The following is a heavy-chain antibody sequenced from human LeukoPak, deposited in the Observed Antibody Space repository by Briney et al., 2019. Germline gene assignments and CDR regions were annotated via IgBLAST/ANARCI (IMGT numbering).Heavy chain of an antibody. CDR1: GYTFTSYY. Sequence: SVKVSCKASGYTFTSYYMHWVRQAPGQGLEWMGGIIPIFGTANYAQKFQGRVTITADESTSTAYMELSSLRSEDTAVYYCASGNIAADYYYYMDVWGKGTTVTVSS. D-gene: IGHD6-13*01. CDR3: ASGNIAADYYYYMDV. V-gene: IGHV1-69*13. CDR2: IIPIFGTA. J-gene: IGHJ6*03.